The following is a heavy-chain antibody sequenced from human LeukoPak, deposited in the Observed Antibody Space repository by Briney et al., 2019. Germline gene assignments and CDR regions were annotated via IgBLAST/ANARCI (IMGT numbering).Heavy chain of an antibody. J-gene: IGHJ2*01. CDR2: IYTSGSI. CDR1: GGSINSGSYY. CDR3: ARGPSSGPYWYSDL. V-gene: IGHV4-61*02. D-gene: IGHD2-8*02. Sequence: SQTLSLTCTVSGGSINSGSYYWSWIRQPAGEGLEWIGRIYTSGSINYNPSLKSRVTISVDTSKNQFSLKLSSVTAADTAVYYCARGPSSGPYWYSDLWGRGTLVTVSS.